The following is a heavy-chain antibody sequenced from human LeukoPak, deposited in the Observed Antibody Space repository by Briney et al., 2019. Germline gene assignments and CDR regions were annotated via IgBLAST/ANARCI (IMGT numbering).Heavy chain of an antibody. CDR3: ARQLPQMGFDI. Sequence: PSETLSLTCAVYGGSFSGYYWSWIRQPPGKGLEWIGEINHSGSTNYNPSLKSRVTISVDTSKNQFSLKLSSVTAADTAVYYCARQLPQMGFDIWGRGTMVTVSS. V-gene: IGHV4-34*01. J-gene: IGHJ3*02. CDR2: INHSGST. CDR1: GGSFSGYY. D-gene: IGHD1-26*01.